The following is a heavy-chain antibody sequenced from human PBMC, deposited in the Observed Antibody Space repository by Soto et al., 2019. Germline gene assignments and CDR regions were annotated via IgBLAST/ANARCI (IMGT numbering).Heavy chain of an antibody. Sequence: QVQLVESGGGVVQPGRPLRLSCAASGFTLSSYPMYWVRQAPGKGLEWVASTSSDGINEYYADSAKGRFTISRDNSKNTLFVQMNSLRAEDSAMYFCARERSLAVAAPGYWGQGTLVTVSS. D-gene: IGHD6-19*01. CDR3: ARERSLAVAAPGY. CDR1: GFTLSSYP. V-gene: IGHV3-30-3*01. CDR2: TSSDGINE. J-gene: IGHJ4*02.